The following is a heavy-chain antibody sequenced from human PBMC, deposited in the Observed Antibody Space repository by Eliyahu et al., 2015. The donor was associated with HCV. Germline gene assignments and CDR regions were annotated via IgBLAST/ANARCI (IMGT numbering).Heavy chain of an antibody. V-gene: IGHV1-69*01. J-gene: IGHJ1*01. CDR3: ARYSSSWYRGEYFQH. D-gene: IGHD6-13*01. CDR1: GXTFSXYX. CDR2: IIPIFGTA. Sequence: QVQLVQSGAEVKKPGSXVXVSCKASGXTFSXYXISWVRQAPGQGLEWMGGIIPIFGTANYAQKFQGRVTITADESTSTAYMELSSLRSEDTAVYYCARYSSSWYRGEYFQHWGQGTLVTVSS.